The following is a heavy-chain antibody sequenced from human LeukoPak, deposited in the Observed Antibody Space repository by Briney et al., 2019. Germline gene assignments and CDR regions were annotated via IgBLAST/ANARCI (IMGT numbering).Heavy chain of an antibody. Sequence: GGSLRLSCAASGFTFTNFWMSRVRQAPGKGLEWVANINGDGSDRYYMDSLKGRFTISRDNAKNSLYLQMNSLRVEDTAIYYCAIAYGLDVWGQGTTVTVSS. CDR2: INGDGSDR. CDR3: AIAYGLDV. V-gene: IGHV3-7*03. J-gene: IGHJ6*02. CDR1: GFTFTNFW.